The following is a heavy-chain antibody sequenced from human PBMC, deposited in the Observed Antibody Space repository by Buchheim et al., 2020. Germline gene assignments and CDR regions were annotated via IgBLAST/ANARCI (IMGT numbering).Heavy chain of an antibody. Sequence: QITLKESGPTLVKPTQTLTLTCTFSGFSLSTSGVGVGWIRQPPGKALEWLALIYWDDDKRYSPSLKSRLTIPKETSKNQVVLTMTNMDPVDTATYYCAHSTYCSSTSCYRAWFDPWGQGTL. D-gene: IGHD2-2*01. J-gene: IGHJ5*02. CDR3: AHSTYCSSTSCYRAWFDP. CDR1: GFSLSTSGVG. CDR2: IYWDDDK. V-gene: IGHV2-5*02.